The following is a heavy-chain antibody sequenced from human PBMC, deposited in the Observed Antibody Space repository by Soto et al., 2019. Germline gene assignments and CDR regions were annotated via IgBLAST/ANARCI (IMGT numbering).Heavy chain of an antibody. Sequence: SETLSLTCAVYGGSFSGYYWSWIRQPPGKGLEWIGEINHSGSTNYNPSLKSRVTISVDTSKNQFSLKLSSVTAADTAVYYCARLRVVVAAPNYFDYWGQGTLVTVSS. CDR1: GGSFSGYY. CDR2: INHSGST. J-gene: IGHJ4*02. D-gene: IGHD2-15*01. V-gene: IGHV4-34*01. CDR3: ARLRVVVAAPNYFDY.